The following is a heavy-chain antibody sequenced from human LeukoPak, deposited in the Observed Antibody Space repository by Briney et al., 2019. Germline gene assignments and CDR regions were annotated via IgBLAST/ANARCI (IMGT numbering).Heavy chain of an antibody. CDR3: TREGVGGFDN. D-gene: IGHD3-16*01. V-gene: IGHV3-23*01. Sequence: GGSLRLSCAVSGFTFSTYDMSWVRQAPGKGLDWVSAVTSGGTTNYADSVTGRFTISRDNSKNTLYLQMNSLRAEDTAVYYCTREGVGGFDNWGQGTMVTVSS. CDR2: VTSGGTT. J-gene: IGHJ3*02. CDR1: GFTFSTYD.